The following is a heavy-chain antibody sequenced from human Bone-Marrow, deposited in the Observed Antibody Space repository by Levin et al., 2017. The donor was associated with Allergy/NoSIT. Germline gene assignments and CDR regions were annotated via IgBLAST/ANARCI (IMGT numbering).Heavy chain of an antibody. CDR3: AKDGATTDDAFDI. D-gene: IGHD4-17*01. V-gene: IGHV3-30*18. CDR1: GFTFSSYG. J-gene: IGHJ3*02. CDR2: ISYDGSNK. Sequence: GGSLRLSCAASGFTFSSYGMHWVRQAPGKGLEWVAVISYDGSNKYYADSVKGRFTISRDNSKNTLYLQMNSPRAEDTAVYYCAKDGATTDDAFDIWGQGTMVTVSS.